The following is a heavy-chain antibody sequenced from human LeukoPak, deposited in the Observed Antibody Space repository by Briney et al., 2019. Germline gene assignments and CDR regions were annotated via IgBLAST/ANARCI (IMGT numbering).Heavy chain of an antibody. V-gene: IGHV1-18*01. CDR1: GYTFTSYG. CDR2: ISAYNGNT. Sequence: ASVKVSCKASGYTFTSYGISWVRQAPGQGLEWMGWISAYNGNTNYAQKLQGRVTMTTDTSTSTAYMELRSLRSDDTAVYYCARSRLLAVAGPWYFDLWGRGTLVTVSS. D-gene: IGHD6-19*01. CDR3: ARSRLLAVAGPWYFDL. J-gene: IGHJ2*01.